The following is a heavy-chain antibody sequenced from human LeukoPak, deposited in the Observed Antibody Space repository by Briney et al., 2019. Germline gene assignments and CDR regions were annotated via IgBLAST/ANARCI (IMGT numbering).Heavy chain of an antibody. D-gene: IGHD2-2*01. CDR3: AREYCSSTSCYEIDY. J-gene: IGHJ4*02. Sequence: GGSLRRSCAASGFTFSSYAMHWVRQAPGNDLEWVVVISYDGSNEYYADSVKGRFTISRDKSKNTLYLQMNSLRAEDTAVYYCAREYCSSTSCYEIDYWGQGTLVTVSS. V-gene: IGHV3-30-3*01. CDR2: ISYDGSNE. CDR1: GFTFSSYA.